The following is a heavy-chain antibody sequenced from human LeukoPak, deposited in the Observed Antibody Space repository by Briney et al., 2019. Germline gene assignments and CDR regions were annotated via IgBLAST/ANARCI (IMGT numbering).Heavy chain of an antibody. CDR2: IIPIFGTA. V-gene: IGHV1-69*13. Sequence: RASVKVSCKASGGTFSSYAISWVRQAPGQGLEWMGGIIPIFGTANYAQKFQGRVTITADESTSTAYMEPSSLRSEDTAVYYCARERGRDGYNIRYDWFDPWGQGTLVTVSS. J-gene: IGHJ5*02. CDR1: GGTFSSYA. CDR3: ARERGRDGYNIRYDWFDP. D-gene: IGHD5-24*01.